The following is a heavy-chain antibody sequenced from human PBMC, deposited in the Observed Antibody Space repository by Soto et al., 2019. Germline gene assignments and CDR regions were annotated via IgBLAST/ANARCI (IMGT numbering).Heavy chain of an antibody. J-gene: IGHJ5*02. D-gene: IGHD3-10*01. CDR3: ARRLNLGSFDH. V-gene: IGHV4-59*01. CDR2: VYYSGSV. CDR1: GVSLTGYH. Sequence: KSSETLSLTCNVSGVSLTGYHWNCIRQPPGKTLEWIGFVYYSGSVSYNPSLKGRASISVDRSKNQFSLRLTSVTAADTAVYYCARRLNLGSFDHWGQGTLVTVSS.